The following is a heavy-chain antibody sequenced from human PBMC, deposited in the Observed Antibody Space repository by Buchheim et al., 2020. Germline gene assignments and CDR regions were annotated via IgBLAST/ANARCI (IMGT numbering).Heavy chain of an antibody. CDR3: ARLTGTTGGWLDP. J-gene: IGHJ5*02. CDR1: GGSFSGYY. Sequence: QVQLQQWGAGLLKPSETLSLTCAVYGGSFSGYYWSWIREPPGKGLEWIGEINHSGGTNYNPSLKSRVTISVDTSKNQFSLKLSSVTAADTAVYYCARLTGTTGGWLDPWGQGTL. CDR2: INHSGGT. V-gene: IGHV4-34*01. D-gene: IGHD1-7*01.